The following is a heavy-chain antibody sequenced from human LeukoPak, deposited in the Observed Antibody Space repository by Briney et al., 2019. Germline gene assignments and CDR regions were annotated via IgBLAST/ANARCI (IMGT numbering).Heavy chain of an antibody. J-gene: IGHJ3*02. CDR2: IRYDGSNK. V-gene: IGHV3-30*02. Sequence: GGSLRLSCAASGFTFSSYGMHWVRQAPGKGLEWVAFIRYDGSNKYYADSVKGRFTISRDNSKNTLYLQMNSLRAEDTAVYYCAKGLTRYCSSTSCYGEDALDIWGQGTMVTVSS. CDR1: GFTFSSYG. D-gene: IGHD2-2*01. CDR3: AKGLTRYCSSTSCYGEDALDI.